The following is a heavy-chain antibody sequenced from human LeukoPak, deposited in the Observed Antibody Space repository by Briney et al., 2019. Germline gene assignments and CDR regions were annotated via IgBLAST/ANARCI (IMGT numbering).Heavy chain of an antibody. CDR2: IYYSGST. CDR3: ARYIVSYPHDAFDI. V-gene: IGHV4-59*01. CDR1: GGSISSYY. Sequence: SETLSLTCTVSGGSISSYYWSWIRQPPGKGLEWIGYIYYSGSTSCNPSLKSRVTISVDTSKKQFSLKLSSVTAADTAFYYCARYIVSYPHDAFDIWGQGTMVTVSS. D-gene: IGHD1-26*01. J-gene: IGHJ3*02.